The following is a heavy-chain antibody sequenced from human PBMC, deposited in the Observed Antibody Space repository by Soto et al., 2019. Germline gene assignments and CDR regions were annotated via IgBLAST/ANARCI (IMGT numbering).Heavy chain of an antibody. D-gene: IGHD6-13*01. V-gene: IGHV3-30-3*01. CDR3: ARDPTPGYSSSWYGGPIDY. CDR1: GFTFSSYA. CDR2: ISYDGSNK. J-gene: IGHJ4*02. Sequence: GGSLRLSCAASGFTFSSYAMHWVRQAPGKGLEWVAVISYDGSNKYYADSVKGRFTISRDNSKNTLYLQMNSLRAEDTAVYYCARDPTPGYSSSWYGGPIDYWGQGT.